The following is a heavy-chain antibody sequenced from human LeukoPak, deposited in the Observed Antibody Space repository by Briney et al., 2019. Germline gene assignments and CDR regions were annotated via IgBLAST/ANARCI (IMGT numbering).Heavy chain of an antibody. V-gene: IGHV4-39*01. CDR2: IYYSGST. D-gene: IGHD3-22*01. Sequence: TSETLSLTCTVSGGSISSSSYYWGWIRQPPGKGLEWIGSIYYSGSTCYNPSLKSRVTISVDTSKNQLSLKLSSVTAADTAVYYCARRDYYDSSGPDPVYWGQGTLVTVSS. J-gene: IGHJ4*02. CDR1: GGSISSSSYY. CDR3: ARRDYYDSSGPDPVY.